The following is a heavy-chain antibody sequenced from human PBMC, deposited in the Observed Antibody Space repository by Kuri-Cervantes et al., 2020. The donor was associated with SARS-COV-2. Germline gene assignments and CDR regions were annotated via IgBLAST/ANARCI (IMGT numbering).Heavy chain of an antibody. V-gene: IGHV3-30*02. Sequence: GESLKISCAASGFTFSSYAMHWVRQAPGKGLEWVAFIRYDGSNKYYADSVKGRFTISRDNSKNTLYLQMNSLRSEDTAVYYCARGCDYVDWYFDLWGRGTLVTVSS. CDR1: GFTFSSYA. D-gene: IGHD4-17*01. CDR2: IRYDGSNK. CDR3: ARGCDYVDWYFDL. J-gene: IGHJ2*01.